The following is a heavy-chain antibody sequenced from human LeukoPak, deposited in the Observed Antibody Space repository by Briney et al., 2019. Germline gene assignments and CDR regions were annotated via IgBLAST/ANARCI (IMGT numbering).Heavy chain of an antibody. Sequence: ASVKVSCKASGYTFTSYYMHWVRQAPGQGLEWMGWINPNSGGTNYAQKFQGRVTMTRDTSISTAYMELSRLRSDDTAVYYCARVNILTGLYYYYGMDVWGQGTTVTVSS. D-gene: IGHD3-9*01. CDR3: ARVNILTGLYYYYGMDV. CDR2: INPNSGGT. CDR1: GYTFTSYY. J-gene: IGHJ6*02. V-gene: IGHV1-2*02.